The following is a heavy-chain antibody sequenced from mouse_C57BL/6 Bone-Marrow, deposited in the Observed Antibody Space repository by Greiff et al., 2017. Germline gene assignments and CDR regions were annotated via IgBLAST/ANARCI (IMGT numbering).Heavy chain of an antibody. CDR3: AKQTEDRSMITTRNDAMDY. J-gene: IGHJ4*01. CDR2: IWGDGST. CDR1: GFSLTSYG. D-gene: IGHD2-4*01. Sequence: QVQLQQSGPGLVAPSQSLSITCTVSGFSLTSYGVSWVRQPPGKGLEWLGVIWGDGSTNYHSAPISRLSISKDNSKSQVFLKLNSLQTDDNATYYCAKQTEDRSMITTRNDAMDYWGQGTSVTVSS. V-gene: IGHV2-3*01.